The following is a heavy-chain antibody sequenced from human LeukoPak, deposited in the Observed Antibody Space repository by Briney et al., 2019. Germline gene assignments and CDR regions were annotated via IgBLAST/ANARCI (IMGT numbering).Heavy chain of an antibody. V-gene: IGHV3-53*01. D-gene: IGHD3-22*01. CDR2: LYSNGNT. CDR1: GFTFGDYA. J-gene: IGHJ4*02. Sequence: PGGSLRLSCTASGFTFGDYAMSWIRQAPGKGLEWVSTLYSNGNTYYADSVKGRFTISRDNSKNTLSLQMNSLRAEDTAVYYCARDYYDGSAYYSYYEYWGQGTLVTVSS. CDR3: ARDYYDGSAYYSYYEY.